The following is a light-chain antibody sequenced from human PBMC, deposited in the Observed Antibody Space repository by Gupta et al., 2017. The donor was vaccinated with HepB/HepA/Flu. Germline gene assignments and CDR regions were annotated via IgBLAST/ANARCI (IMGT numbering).Light chain of an antibody. CDR2: RSN. CDR1: SSSIGSNF. J-gene: IGLJ3*02. V-gene: IGLV1-47*01. CDR3: ATWDDSMSGWV. Sequence: QSVLTQPPSASGTPGQRVTISCSGSSSSIGSNFVFWYQQLPGTAPKLLIYRSNQRPSGVPERISGSKAGTSASLVISGLRAEDEADYYCATWDDSMSGWVFGGGTKLTVL.